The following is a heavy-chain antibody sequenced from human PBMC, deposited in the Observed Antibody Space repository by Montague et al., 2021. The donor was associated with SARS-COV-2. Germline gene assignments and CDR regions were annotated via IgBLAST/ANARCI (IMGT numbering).Heavy chain of an antibody. V-gene: IGHV4-4*07. CDR1: GDSITQYGDSIGGYF. Sequence: SETLSLTCSISGDSITQYGDSIGGYFWSWIRQPAGKGLEWIGRIYDNGNFDYNPSLKSRVSMSMDTSKQEFSMRLISVTAAATAVYSCARYADDLGPGRENHGAFDIWGQGILVTVSS. CDR2: IYDNGNF. D-gene: IGHD4-17*01. CDR3: ARYADDLGPGRENHGAFDI. J-gene: IGHJ5*02.